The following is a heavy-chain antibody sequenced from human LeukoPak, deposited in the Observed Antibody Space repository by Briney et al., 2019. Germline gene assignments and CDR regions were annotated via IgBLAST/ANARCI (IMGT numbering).Heavy chain of an antibody. V-gene: IGHV3-33*01. J-gene: IGHJ4*02. Sequence: GGSLRLSCAASGFTFSNYGMHWVRQAPGKGLEWVAVIWYDEVNKYYADSVTGRFTISRDNSKNTLYLQMNRLRDEDTAVYYCARDTNLYGGPRASGGCDYWGQGTLVTVSS. CDR2: IWYDEVNK. CDR1: GFTFSNYG. CDR3: ARDTNLYGGPRASGGCDY. D-gene: IGHD4-23*01.